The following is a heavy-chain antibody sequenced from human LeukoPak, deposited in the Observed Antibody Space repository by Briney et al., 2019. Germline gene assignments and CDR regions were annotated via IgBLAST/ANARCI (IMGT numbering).Heavy chain of an antibody. CDR2: IIPIFGTA. J-gene: IGHJ5*02. Sequence: SVKVSCKASGGTFSSYAISWVRQAPGQGLEWMGGIIPIFGTANYAQKFQGRVTITADESTSTAYMELSSLRSEDTAVYYCARGDFWSGYLNWFDPWGQGTLVTVSS. D-gene: IGHD3-3*01. CDR1: GGTFSSYA. CDR3: ARGDFWSGYLNWFDP. V-gene: IGHV1-69*13.